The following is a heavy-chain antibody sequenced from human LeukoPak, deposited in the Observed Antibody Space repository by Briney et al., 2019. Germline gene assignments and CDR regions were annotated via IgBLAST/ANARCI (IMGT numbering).Heavy chain of an antibody. CDR1: GFTFSSYG. D-gene: IGHD4-17*01. J-gene: IGHJ3*02. CDR3: ARAPRTTPDAFDI. Sequence: GGSLRLSCAASGFTFSSYGMHWVRQAPGKGLEWVAFIRYDGSNKYYADSVKGRFTISRDNSKNTLYLQMNSLRAEDTAVYYCARAPRTTPDAFDIWGQGTMVTVSS. CDR2: IRYDGSNK. V-gene: IGHV3-30*02.